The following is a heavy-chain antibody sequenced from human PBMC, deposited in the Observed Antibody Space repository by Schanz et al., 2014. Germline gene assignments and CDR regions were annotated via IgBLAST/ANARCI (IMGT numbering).Heavy chain of an antibody. V-gene: IGHV3-11*04. CDR2: MSWNAGSL. Sequence: PGGSLRLSCAASGLTFSDYYMSWIRQAPGKGLEWVSGMSWNAGSLGYGDSVKGRFTISRDNAENTLYLQMNSLRVEDTAVYYCAMGGYQLHHWGQGTLVTVSS. J-gene: IGHJ4*02. CDR1: GLTFSDYY. CDR3: AMGGYQLHH. D-gene: IGHD1-7*01.